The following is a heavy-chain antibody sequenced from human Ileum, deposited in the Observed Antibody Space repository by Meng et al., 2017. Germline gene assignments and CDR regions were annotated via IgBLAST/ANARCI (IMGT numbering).Heavy chain of an antibody. D-gene: IGHD2-15*01. J-gene: IGHJ5*02. CDR1: GFTFRSYW. Sequence: GGSLRLSCAVSGFTFRSYWMYSVRQAPVKGLVSVSRINSDGTSTSYVDSVNSRFTISRENAKNTLYLQMNSVRAEDTAVYHCARFEAAVKDMASWGQGTWVTVSS. CDR3: ARFEAAVKDMAS. V-gene: IGHV3-74*01. CDR2: INSDGTST.